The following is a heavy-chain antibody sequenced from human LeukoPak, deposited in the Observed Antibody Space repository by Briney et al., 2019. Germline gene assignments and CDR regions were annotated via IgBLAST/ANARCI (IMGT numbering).Heavy chain of an antibody. J-gene: IGHJ4*02. D-gene: IGHD3-22*01. V-gene: IGHV3-66*01. CDR2: IYSGGST. Sequence: PGGSLRLSCAASGFTVGSNYMSWVRQAPGKGLEWASVIYSGGSTYYADSVKGRFTISRDNSKNTLYLQMNSLRAEDTAVYYCASNYHYYDSSGYYPTTFDYWGQGTLVTVSS. CDR1: GFTVGSNY. CDR3: ASNYHYYDSSGYYPTTFDY.